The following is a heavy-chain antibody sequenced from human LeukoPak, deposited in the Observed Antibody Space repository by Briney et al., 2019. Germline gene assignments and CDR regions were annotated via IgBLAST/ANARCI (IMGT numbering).Heavy chain of an antibody. D-gene: IGHD2-2*01. CDR3: ANGGQLPQYYFDY. Sequence: PGGSLRLSCAASGFTFSNAWMSWVRQAPGKGLEWVSAISGSGGSTYYADSVKGRFTISRDNSKNTLYLQMNSLRAEDTAVYYCANGGQLPQYYFDYWGQGTLVTVSS. CDR2: ISGSGGST. V-gene: IGHV3-23*01. CDR1: GFTFSNAW. J-gene: IGHJ4*02.